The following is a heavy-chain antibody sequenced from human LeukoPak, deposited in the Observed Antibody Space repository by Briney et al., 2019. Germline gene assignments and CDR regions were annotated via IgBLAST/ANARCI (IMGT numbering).Heavy chain of an antibody. CDR2: IVPIFGTA. V-gene: IGHV1-69*13. CDR1: GGTFSSYA. D-gene: IGHD2-15*01. CDR3: SYCSGGSCYSEYFQH. J-gene: IGHJ1*01. Sequence: SVKVSCKASGGTFSSYAISWVRQAPGQGLEWMGGIVPIFGTANYAQKFQGRVTITADESTSTAYMELSSLRSEDTAVYYCSYCSGGSCYSEYFQHWGQGTLVTVSS.